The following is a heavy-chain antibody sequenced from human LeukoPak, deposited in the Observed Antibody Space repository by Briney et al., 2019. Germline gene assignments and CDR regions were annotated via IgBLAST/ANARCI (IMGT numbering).Heavy chain of an antibody. CDR2: IIPIFGTA. J-gene: IGHJ4*02. CDR1: GGTFSSYA. D-gene: IGHD2-15*01. Sequence: SVKVSCKASGGTFSSYAISWVRQAPGQGLEWMGGIIPIFGTANYAQKFQGRVSITADESTSTAYMELRSLTSDDTAVYYCARDQGWCSGGSCYGVHWGQGTLVTVSS. CDR3: ARDQGWCSGGSCYGVH. V-gene: IGHV1-69*01.